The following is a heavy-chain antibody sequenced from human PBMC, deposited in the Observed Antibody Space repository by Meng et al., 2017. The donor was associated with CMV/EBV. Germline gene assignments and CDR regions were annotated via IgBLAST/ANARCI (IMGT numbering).Heavy chain of an antibody. Sequence: GGSLRLSCAASGFTFSDYYMSWIRQAPGKGLEWVSYISSSGSTIYYADSVKGRFTISRDNAKNTLYLQMNSLRAEDTAVYYCARDLETYYDFWSGLYGMDAWGQGTTVTVSS. V-gene: IGHV3-11*04. D-gene: IGHD3-3*01. CDR1: GFTFSDYY. CDR2: ISSSGSTI. J-gene: IGHJ6*02. CDR3: ARDLETYYDFWSGLYGMDA.